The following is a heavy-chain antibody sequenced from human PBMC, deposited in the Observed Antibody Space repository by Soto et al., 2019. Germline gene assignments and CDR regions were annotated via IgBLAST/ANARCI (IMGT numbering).Heavy chain of an antibody. Sequence: QVQLVQSGAEVKKPGSSVKVSCKASGGTFSSYAISWVRQAPGQGLEWMGGIIPIFGTANYAQKFQGRVTVNADQSTSTAVQEVGSLRVEDTGVYCCTEGGGGSWYGDYWGQGTLVTVSS. CDR3: TEGGGGSWYGDY. V-gene: IGHV1-69*19. CDR1: GGTFSSYA. CDR2: IIPIFGTA. J-gene: IGHJ4*02. D-gene: IGHD2-15*01.